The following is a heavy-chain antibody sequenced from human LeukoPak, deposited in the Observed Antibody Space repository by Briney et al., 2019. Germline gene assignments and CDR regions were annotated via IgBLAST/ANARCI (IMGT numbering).Heavy chain of an antibody. J-gene: IGHJ4*02. CDR2: INPKTGGT. CDR1: GYTFTGHY. CDR3: ASAPITVFEVVKGEFDY. Sequence: ASVKVSCKASGYTFTGHYMHWVRQAPGQGLEWMGWINPKTGGTYYAQKFQGRVTMTSDTSISTAYMELRSLRSDDTAVYYCASAPITVFEVVKGEFDYWGQGTLVAVSS. V-gene: IGHV1-2*02. D-gene: IGHD3-3*01.